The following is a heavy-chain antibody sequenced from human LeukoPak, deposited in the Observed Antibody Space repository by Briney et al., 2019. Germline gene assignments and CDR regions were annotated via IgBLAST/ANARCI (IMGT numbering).Heavy chain of an antibody. CDR1: GGTFRTYS. J-gene: IGHJ4*02. D-gene: IGHD1-1*01. CDR3: ATYMLRDNWNVHTFDS. V-gene: IGHV1-69*05. Sequence: SVKVSCKASGGTFRTYSVTWVRQAPGQGLEWMGGIIPIFGTANYAQKFQGRITITTDDSTSTAYMELSSLRSEDTAVYYCATYMLRDNWNVHTFDSWGQGTLVTVSS. CDR2: IIPIFGTA.